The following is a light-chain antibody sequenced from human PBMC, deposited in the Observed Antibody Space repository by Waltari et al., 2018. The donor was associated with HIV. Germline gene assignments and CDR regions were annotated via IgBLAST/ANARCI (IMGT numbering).Light chain of an antibody. CDR2: GAS. CDR1: QSVSSN. J-gene: IGKJ2*01. V-gene: IGKV3-15*01. Sequence: EILMTQSPATLTVAPGEKATLPCRTSQSVSSNLAWYQQKPGQAPRLLIYGASTRATDIPARFSGSGSGTEFTLTISSLQSEDFAVYYCQQYNNWPVQYTFGQGTKLEIK. CDR3: QQYNNWPVQYT.